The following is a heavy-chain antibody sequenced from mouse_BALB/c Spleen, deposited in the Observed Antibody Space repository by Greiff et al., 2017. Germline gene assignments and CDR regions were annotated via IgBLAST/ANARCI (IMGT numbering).Heavy chain of an antibody. CDR3: ARDELTGTRFAY. V-gene: IGHV2-9*02. Sequence: VQVVESGPGLVAPSQSLSITCTVSGFSLTSYGVHWVRQPPGKGLEWLGVIWAGGSTNYNSALMSRLSISKDNSKSQVFLKMNSLQTDDTAMYYCARDELTGTRFAYWGQGTLVTVSA. J-gene: IGHJ3*01. CDR1: GFSLTSYG. D-gene: IGHD4-1*01. CDR2: IWAGGST.